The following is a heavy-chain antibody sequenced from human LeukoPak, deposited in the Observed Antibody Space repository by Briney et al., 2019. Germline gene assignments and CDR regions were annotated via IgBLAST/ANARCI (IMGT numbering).Heavy chain of an antibody. Sequence: ASVKVSCKASGYSFTNYDINWVRQATGQGLEWMGWMNPDSGKTGYAQKFQDRLTVTRNTSISTAYVELSSLRSEDTAVYYCARGRTPKVAGLEGDWGQGTLVTVSS. V-gene: IGHV1-8*01. CDR3: ARGRTPKVAGLEGD. D-gene: IGHD6-19*01. J-gene: IGHJ4*02. CDR1: GYSFTNYD. CDR2: MNPDSGKT.